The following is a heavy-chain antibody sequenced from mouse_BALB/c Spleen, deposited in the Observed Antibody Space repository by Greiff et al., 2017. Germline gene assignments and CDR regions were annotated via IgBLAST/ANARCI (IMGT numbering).Heavy chain of an antibody. CDR3: ARDCYYPPFDY. CDR1: GFTFSSYA. CDR2: ISSGGST. D-gene: IGHD2-3*01. V-gene: IGHV5-6-5*01. J-gene: IGHJ2*01. Sequence: EVKVEESGGGLVKPGGSLKLSCAASGFTFSSYAMSWVRQTPEKRLEWVASISSGGSTYYPDSVKGRFTISRDNARNILYLQMSSLRSEDTAMYYCARDCYYPPFDYWGQGTTLTVSS.